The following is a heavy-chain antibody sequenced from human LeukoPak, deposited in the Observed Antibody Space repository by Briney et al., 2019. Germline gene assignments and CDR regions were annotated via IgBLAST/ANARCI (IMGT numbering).Heavy chain of an antibody. CDR2: ISGSGGST. Sequence: PGGSLRLSCAASGFTFSSYAMRWVRQAPGKGLEGVSAISGSGGSTYYADSVQGRFTISRDNSKNTLYLHMNSLRDGAKAGCNFANPGVKDYWGAGTLVSVS. V-gene: IGHV3-23*01. CDR3: ANPGVKDY. D-gene: IGHD4-23*01. CDR1: GFTFSSYA. J-gene: IGHJ4*02.